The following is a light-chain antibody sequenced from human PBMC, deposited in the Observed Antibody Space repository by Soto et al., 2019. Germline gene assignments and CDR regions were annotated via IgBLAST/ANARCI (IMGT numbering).Light chain of an antibody. CDR1: QSVSSF. J-gene: IGKJ2*01. V-gene: IGKV3-11*01. Sequence: EIVLTQSPATLSLSPGARATLSCRASQSVSSFLAWYQQKPGQAPRLLIYDASNRATGIPARFSGSGSGTDFTLTISSLEPEDFSVYYCQQRSNWPPTFGQGTKLEIK. CDR3: QQRSNWPPT. CDR2: DAS.